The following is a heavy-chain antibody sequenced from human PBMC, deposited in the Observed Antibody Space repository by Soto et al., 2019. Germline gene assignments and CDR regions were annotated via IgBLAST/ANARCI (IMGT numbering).Heavy chain of an antibody. CDR3: ARDRYSGSSWSGDFDY. CDR2: ISGTGGSNK. Sequence: PGGSLRLSCAASGFRFSTYTMNWVRQAPGKRLEWVSSISGTGGSNKYYADSVKGRFTISRDNSKNTLYLQMISLRAEDTAVYYCARDRYSGSSWSGDFDYWGQGTLVTVSS. V-gene: IGHV3-21*06. J-gene: IGHJ4*02. D-gene: IGHD6-6*01. CDR1: GFRFSTYT.